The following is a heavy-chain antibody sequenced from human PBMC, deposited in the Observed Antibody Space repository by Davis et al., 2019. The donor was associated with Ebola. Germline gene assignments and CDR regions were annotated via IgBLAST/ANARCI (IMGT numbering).Heavy chain of an antibody. CDR3: ARAGRYVSGSFSDY. D-gene: IGHD3-10*01. CDR1: GYTFASYE. Sequence: ASVKVSCKASGYTFASYEINWVRQATGQGLEWMGIINPSGGSTSYAQKFQGRVTMTRDTSTSTVYMELSSLRSDDTAMYYCARAGRYVSGSFSDYWGQGTLVTVSS. CDR2: INPSGGST. V-gene: IGHV1-46*01. J-gene: IGHJ4*02.